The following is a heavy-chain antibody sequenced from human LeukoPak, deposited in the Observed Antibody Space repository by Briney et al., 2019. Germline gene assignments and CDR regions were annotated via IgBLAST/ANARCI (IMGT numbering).Heavy chain of an antibody. J-gene: IGHJ2*01. V-gene: IGHV3-21*01. D-gene: IGHD6-19*01. CDR1: GFTFSTFG. CDR2: ISSGSYI. Sequence: GSLRLSCAASGFTFSTFGMIWVRQAPGKGLEWVSSISSGSYIYYADAVKARFTISRDNARNSLYPQMNSLRADDTAVYYCARLMFIAVGNWYFDLWGRGTLVTVSS. CDR3: ARLMFIAVGNWYFDL.